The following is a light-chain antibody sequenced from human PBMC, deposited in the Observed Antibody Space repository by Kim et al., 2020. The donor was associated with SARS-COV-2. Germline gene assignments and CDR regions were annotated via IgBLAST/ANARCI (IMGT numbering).Light chain of an antibody. CDR3: SSYTISSTWV. CDR1: STVVGSYNR. J-gene: IGLJ3*02. CDR2: EVT. V-gene: IGLV2-18*02. Sequence: GQSVTISSTGTSTVVGSYNRVSVFQQPPGTAPKLIIYEVTNRPSGGPDRFSGSKSGNTASLTISGLQAEDEADYYCSSYTISSTWVFGGGTQLTVL.